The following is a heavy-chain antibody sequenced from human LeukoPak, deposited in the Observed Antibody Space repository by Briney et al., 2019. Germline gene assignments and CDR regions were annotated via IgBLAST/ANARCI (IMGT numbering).Heavy chain of an antibody. J-gene: IGHJ4*02. CDR1: GFVFNSNS. CDR2: ISSSSSTI. V-gene: IGHV3-48*04. D-gene: IGHD3-10*01. Sequence: GGSLRLSCAASGFVFNSNSMIWVRQAPGKGLEWVSYISSSSSTIYYADSVKGRFTISRDNAKNSLYLQMNSLRAEDTAVYYCATSGYRNIDYWGQGTLVTVSS. CDR3: ATSGYRNIDY.